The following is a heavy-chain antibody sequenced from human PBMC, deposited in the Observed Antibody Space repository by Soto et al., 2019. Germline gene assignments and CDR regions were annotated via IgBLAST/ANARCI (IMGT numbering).Heavy chain of an antibody. CDR1: GGSISPYY. CDR2: IYYSGST. CDR3: ARGQRVGAITTSFDY. Sequence: SETLSLTCTVSGGSISPYYWTWVRQPPGKGLEWIGYIYYSGSTSYNPSLKSRVTISVDRSKNQFSLKLSSVTAADTATYYCARGQRVGAITTSFDYWGQGTLVTVSS. V-gene: IGHV4-59*12. J-gene: IGHJ4*02. D-gene: IGHD3-22*01.